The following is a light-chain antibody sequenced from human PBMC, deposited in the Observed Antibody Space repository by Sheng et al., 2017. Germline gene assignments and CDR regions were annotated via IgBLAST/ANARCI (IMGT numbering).Light chain of an antibody. J-gene: IGLJ3*02. Sequence: QSALTQPASVSGSPGQSITISCTVTSSDVGSYNLVSWYQQHPGKAPKLMIYEVNKRPSGVSNRFSGSKSGNTASLTISGLQAEDEADYYCCSYAGSSTWLFGGGTKLTVL. CDR2: EVN. V-gene: IGLV2-23*02. CDR1: SSDVGSYNL. CDR3: CSYAGSSTWL.